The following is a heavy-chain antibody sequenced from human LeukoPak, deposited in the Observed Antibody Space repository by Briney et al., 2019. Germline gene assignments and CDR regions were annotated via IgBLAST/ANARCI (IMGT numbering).Heavy chain of an antibody. J-gene: IGHJ4*02. Sequence: PSETLSLTCTVSGGSISSGDYYWSWIRQPPGKGLEWIGYIYYSGSTYYNPSLKSRVTISVDTSKNQFSLKLSSVTAADTAVYYCARGGYCSGGSCYSPFGYWGQGTLVTVSS. CDR2: IYYSGST. CDR1: GGSISSGDYY. CDR3: ARGGYCSGGSCYSPFGY. V-gene: IGHV4-30-4*01. D-gene: IGHD2-15*01.